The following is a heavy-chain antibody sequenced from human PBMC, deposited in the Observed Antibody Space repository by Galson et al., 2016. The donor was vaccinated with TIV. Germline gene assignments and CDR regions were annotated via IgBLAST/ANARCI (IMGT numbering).Heavy chain of an antibody. D-gene: IGHD1-26*01. V-gene: IGHV1-69*04. CDR2: INPAVGLT. J-gene: IGHJ4*02. CDR3: SVASHLVPTVHLY. CDR1: GGTFNSYD. Sequence: SVKVSCKASGGTFNSYDISWLRQVPGQGFEWMGRINPAVGLTKYAQRFQGRITITAAYMELSSLRSEDTAVYYCSVASHLVPTVHLYWGQGPLVTV.